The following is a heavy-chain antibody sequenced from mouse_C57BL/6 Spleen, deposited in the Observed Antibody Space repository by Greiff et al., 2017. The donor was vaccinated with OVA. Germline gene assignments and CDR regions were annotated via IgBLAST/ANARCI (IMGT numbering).Heavy chain of an antibody. Sequence: EVQLQESGPGLAKPSQTLSLTCSVTAYSITSDYWNWIRKFPGNKLEYMGYISYSGSTYDNTSHKSRISITRDTSKNLYYLQLNSVTTEDTATYYCAMGSHWYFDVWGTGTTVTVSS. J-gene: IGHJ1*03. CDR3: AMGSHWYFDV. CDR1: AYSITSDY. D-gene: IGHD1-1*02. V-gene: IGHV3-8*01. CDR2: ISYSGST.